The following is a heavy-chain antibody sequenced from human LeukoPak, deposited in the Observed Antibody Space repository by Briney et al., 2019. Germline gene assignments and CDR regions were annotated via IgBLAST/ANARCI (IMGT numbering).Heavy chain of an antibody. J-gene: IGHJ6*02. CDR2: IYSGGST. Sequence: GGSQRLLCAASVFTVSSNYMSWLRDAPGKAVEGVSDIYSGGSTYYADSVKGRFTIPRDNSKNTLYLQMNSLRAEDTAVYYCARDDYGDYERVNYGRDVWGQGNTDTLSS. CDR1: VFTVSSNY. CDR3: ARDDYGDYERVNYGRDV. D-gene: IGHD4-17*01. V-gene: IGHV3-66*01.